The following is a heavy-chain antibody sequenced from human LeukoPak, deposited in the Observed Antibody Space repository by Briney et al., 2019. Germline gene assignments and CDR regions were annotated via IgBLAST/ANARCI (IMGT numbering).Heavy chain of an antibody. CDR2: INHNGNVN. CDR3: AKIRGYYDSSGYLPFFDY. V-gene: IGHV3-7*03. J-gene: IGHJ4*02. CDR1: GFTFSSYW. Sequence: GGSLRLSCAASGFTFSSYWMNWARQAPGKGLEWVASINHNGNVNYYVDSVKGRFTISRDNAKNSLYLQMSNLRAEDTAVYYCAKIRGYYDSSGYLPFFDYWGQGTLVTVSS. D-gene: IGHD3-22*01.